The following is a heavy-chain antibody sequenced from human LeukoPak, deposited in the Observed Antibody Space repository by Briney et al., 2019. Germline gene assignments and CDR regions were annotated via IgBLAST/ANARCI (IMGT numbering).Heavy chain of an antibody. CDR2: IRSKAYGGKT. CDR3: TRYVVRGVTQRFDY. D-gene: IGHD3-10*01. CDR1: GFIFGDYA. J-gene: IGHJ4*02. V-gene: IGHV3-49*04. Sequence: GGSLRLSCTASGFIFGDYAMSWVRPAPGKGLGGGGFIRSKAYGGKTECAASVNRRFTISRDDSKSIAYLQMNSLKTEDTAVYYGTRYVVRGVTQRFDYWGQGTLVTVSA.